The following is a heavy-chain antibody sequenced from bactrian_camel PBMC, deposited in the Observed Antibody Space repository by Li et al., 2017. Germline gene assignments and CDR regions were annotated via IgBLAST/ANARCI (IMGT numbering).Heavy chain of an antibody. CDR3: AAGTFGCWVEAGKADEYQC. Sequence: VQLVESGGGSVQAGGSLRLSCTYTRRPNYVTWFRQGPGNGREGVASIDMDGREGYAGSVKGRFTISKDNADNTLYLQMNSLKPEDTAMYYCAAGTFGCWVEAGKADEYQCWGQGTQVTVS. D-gene: IGHD3*01. J-gene: IGHJ4*01. CDR2: IDMDGRE. V-gene: IGHV3S42*01. CDR1: TRRPNY.